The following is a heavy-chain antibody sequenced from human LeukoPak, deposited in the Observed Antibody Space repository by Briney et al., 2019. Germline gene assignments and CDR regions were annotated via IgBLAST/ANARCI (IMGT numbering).Heavy chain of an antibody. CDR1: GFAFRNYW. Sequence: QPGGSLRLSCAASGFAFRNYWIHWVRQGPGKGLLWVSRINRDGRATSYADSVKGRFTISRDNAKNTLYLQMNSLRAEDTAVYYCARDPYDILTGPYFDYWGQGTLVTVSS. CDR2: INRDGRAT. D-gene: IGHD3-9*01. J-gene: IGHJ4*02. V-gene: IGHV3-74*01. CDR3: ARDPYDILTGPYFDY.